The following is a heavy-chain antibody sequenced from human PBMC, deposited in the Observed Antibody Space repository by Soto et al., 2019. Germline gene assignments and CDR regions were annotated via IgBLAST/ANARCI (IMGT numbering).Heavy chain of an antibody. CDR3: ARGYQLPGALYLFYYAFDV. V-gene: IGHV4-30-2*01. CDR2: IYYSGST. D-gene: IGHD3-3*01. CDR1: GGSISSSGAYS. Sequence: SETLSLTCVVSGGSISSSGAYSWSWIRQPPGKGLEWIGYIYYSGSTYYNPSLKRRVAISLARSKHQFSLRLNSVTAADTAVYFCARGYQLPGALYLFYYAFDVWGQGTTVTVSS. J-gene: IGHJ6*02.